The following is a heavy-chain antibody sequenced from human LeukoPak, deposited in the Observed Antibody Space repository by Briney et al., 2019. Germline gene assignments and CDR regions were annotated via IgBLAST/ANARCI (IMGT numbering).Heavy chain of an antibody. CDR2: INHSGST. Sequence: PSETLSLTCAVYGGSLSGYYWSWIRQPPGKGLEWIGEINHSGSTNYNPSLKSRVTISVDTSKNQFSLKLSSVTAADTAVYYCARVEAGYYYDSSGYYFDYWGQGTLVTVSS. J-gene: IGHJ4*02. V-gene: IGHV4-34*01. CDR3: ARVEAGYYYDSSGYYFDY. CDR1: GGSLSGYY. D-gene: IGHD3-22*01.